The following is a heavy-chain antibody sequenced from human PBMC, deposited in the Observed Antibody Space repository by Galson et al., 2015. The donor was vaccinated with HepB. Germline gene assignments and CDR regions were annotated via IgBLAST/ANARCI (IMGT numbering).Heavy chain of an antibody. CDR1: GGSISSGGYS. V-gene: IGHV4-30-2*01. Sequence: TLSLTCAVSGGSISSGGYSWSWIRQPPGKGLAWIGYIYHSGSTYYNPSLKSRVTISVDRSKNQFSLKLSSVTAADTAVYYCARRGPYYYYYYGMDVWGQGTTVTVSS. CDR3: ARRGPYYYYYYGMDV. J-gene: IGHJ6*02. CDR2: IYHSGST.